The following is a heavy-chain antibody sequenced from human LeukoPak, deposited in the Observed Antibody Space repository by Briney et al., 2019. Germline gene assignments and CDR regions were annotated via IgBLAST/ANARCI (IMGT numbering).Heavy chain of an antibody. CDR1: GFTVSSNY. CDR2: IYSGGST. CDR3: ARGRRPDYDFWSGYYGPTPLDY. Sequence: GGSLRLSCAASGFTVSSNYMSWVRQAPGKGLEWVSVIYSGGSTYYADSVKGRFTISRDNSKNTLYLQMNSLRAGDTAVYYCARGRRPDYDFWSGYYGPTPLDYWGQGTLVTVSS. D-gene: IGHD3-3*01. J-gene: IGHJ4*02. V-gene: IGHV3-53*01.